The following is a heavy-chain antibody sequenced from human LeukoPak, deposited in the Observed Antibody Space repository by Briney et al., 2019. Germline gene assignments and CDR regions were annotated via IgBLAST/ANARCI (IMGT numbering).Heavy chain of an antibody. D-gene: IGHD5-18*01. J-gene: IGHJ3*02. Sequence: PSQTLSLTCTVSGGSISSGGYYWSWIRQPPGKGLEWIGYIYHSGSTYYNPSLKSRVTISVDRSKNQFSLKLSSVTAADTAVYYCARVLSGYSYGDVGDAFDIWGQGTMVTVSS. CDR2: IYHSGST. CDR3: ARVLSGYSYGDVGDAFDI. CDR1: GGSISSGGYY. V-gene: IGHV4-30-2*01.